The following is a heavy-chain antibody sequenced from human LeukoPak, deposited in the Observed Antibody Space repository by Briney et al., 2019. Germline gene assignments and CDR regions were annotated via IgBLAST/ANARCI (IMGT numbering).Heavy chain of an antibody. J-gene: IGHJ1*01. D-gene: IGHD2-21*02. Sequence: GGSLRLSCAASGFTVSSNYMSWVRQAPGKGLEWVSVIYSGGSTYYADSVKGRFTISRDNAQNSMYLQMNSLRVEDTAVYYCTSWGDTTAEYFQRWGQGTLVTVSS. V-gene: IGHV3-53*01. CDR3: TSWGDTTAEYFQR. CDR1: GFTVSSNY. CDR2: IYSGGST.